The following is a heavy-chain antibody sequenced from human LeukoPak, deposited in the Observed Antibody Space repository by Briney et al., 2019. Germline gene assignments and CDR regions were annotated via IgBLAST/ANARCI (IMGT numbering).Heavy chain of an antibody. CDR2: ISSSSSTI. V-gene: IGHV3-48*04. J-gene: IGHJ4*02. CDR1: GFTFSSYS. CDR3: ATSESIAAAGTGHFDY. D-gene: IGHD6-13*01. Sequence: ESLRLSCAASGFTFSSYSMNWVRQAPGKGLEWVSYISSSSSTIYYADSVKGRFTISRDNAKNSLYLQMNSLRAEDTAVYYCATSESIAAAGTGHFDYWGQGTLVTVSS.